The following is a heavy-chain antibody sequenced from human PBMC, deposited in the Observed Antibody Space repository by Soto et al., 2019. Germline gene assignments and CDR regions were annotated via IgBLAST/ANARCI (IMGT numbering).Heavy chain of an antibody. Sequence: GGSLRLSRAVSGFIFSSYAMSWVRQAPGKGLEWVSTISGSGGTTYYADAVKGRFTISRDNSKNTLYLQMNSLRAEDTAVYYCAKGKGYYDNSQTDNWGQGTLVTVSS. CDR3: AKGKGYYDNSQTDN. J-gene: IGHJ4*01. CDR1: GFIFSSYA. CDR2: ISGSGGTT. V-gene: IGHV3-23*01. D-gene: IGHD3-22*01.